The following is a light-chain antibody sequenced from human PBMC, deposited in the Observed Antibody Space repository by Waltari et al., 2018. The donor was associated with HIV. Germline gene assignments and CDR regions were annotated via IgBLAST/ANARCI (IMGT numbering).Light chain of an antibody. CDR1: QTIGTTY. CDR2: GAS. V-gene: IGKV3-20*01. J-gene: IGKJ1*01. Sequence: IALTQSPVTLSLSPVERATLSWRASQTIGTTYLGWYQQKPGQAPRLLIYGASNRDTGIPDRFSGSGSGTDFTLTISRMEPEDCAVYYCQQYIGSPGPFGQGTKVELK. CDR3: QQYIGSPGP.